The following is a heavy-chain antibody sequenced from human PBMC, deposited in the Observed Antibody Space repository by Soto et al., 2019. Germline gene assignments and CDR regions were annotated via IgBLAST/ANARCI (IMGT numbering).Heavy chain of an antibody. Sequence: SVKVSCKASGCTFSSYAISWVRQAPGQGLEWMGGIIPIFGTANYAQKFQGRVTITADESTSTAYMELSSLRSEDTAVYYCAREDTRGYDFGSGYYIFDYWGQGTLVTVSS. CDR2: IIPIFGTA. V-gene: IGHV1-69*13. CDR3: AREDTRGYDFGSGYYIFDY. J-gene: IGHJ4*02. D-gene: IGHD3-3*01. CDR1: GCTFSSYA.